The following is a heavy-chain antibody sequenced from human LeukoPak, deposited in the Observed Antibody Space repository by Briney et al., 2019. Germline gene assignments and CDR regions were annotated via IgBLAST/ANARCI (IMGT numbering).Heavy chain of an antibody. CDR2: ISYDGSNK. Sequence: GGSLRLSCAASGFTFSSYGMHWVRQAPGKGLEWVAVISYDGSNKYYADSVKGRFTISRDNSKNTLYLQMNSLRAEDTAVYYCAKVGRAYYDFWSGYSRDAFDIWGQGTMVTVSS. CDR1: GFTFSSYG. D-gene: IGHD3-3*01. J-gene: IGHJ3*02. V-gene: IGHV3-30*18. CDR3: AKVGRAYYDFWSGYSRDAFDI.